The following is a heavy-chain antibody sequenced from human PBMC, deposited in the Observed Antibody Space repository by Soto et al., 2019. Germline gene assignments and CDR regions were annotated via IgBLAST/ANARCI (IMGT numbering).Heavy chain of an antibody. CDR1: GFTFSSYA. J-gene: IGHJ4*02. CDR2: ISGSGGST. Sequence: TGGSLRLSCAASGFTFSSYAMSWVRQAPGKGLEWVSAISGSGGSTYYADSVKGRFTISRDNSKNTLYLQMNSLRAEDTAVYYWAKNLGGLQPPQYYFDYWGQGTLVTVSS. CDR3: AKNLGGLQPPQYYFDY. D-gene: IGHD4-4*01. V-gene: IGHV3-23*01.